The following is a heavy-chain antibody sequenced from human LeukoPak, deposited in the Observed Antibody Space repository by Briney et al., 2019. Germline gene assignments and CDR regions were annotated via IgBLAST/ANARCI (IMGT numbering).Heavy chain of an antibody. J-gene: IGHJ4*02. V-gene: IGHV3-30*02. Sequence: PGGSLRLSCAASGFTFSSYGMHWVRQAPGKGLEWVAFIRYDGSNKYYADSVKGRFTISRDNSKNTLYLQMSSLRAEDTAVYYCAKDRLRYCSSTSCRGGFDYWGQGTLVTVSS. D-gene: IGHD2-2*01. CDR1: GFTFSSYG. CDR3: AKDRLRYCSSTSCRGGFDY. CDR2: IRYDGSNK.